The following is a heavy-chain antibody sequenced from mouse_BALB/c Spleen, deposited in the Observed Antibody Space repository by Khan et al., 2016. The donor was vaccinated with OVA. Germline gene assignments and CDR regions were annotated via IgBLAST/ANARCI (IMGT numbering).Heavy chain of an antibody. J-gene: IGHJ2*01. Sequence: QMQLEESGAELVRPGASVKLSCKTSGYIFTSYWLHWVKQRSGQGLEWIARIYTGTDNTYYNEKLKGTATLTADKSSSTAYMQLSSLNSEDSAVYFCAREEALYYFAYWGQGTTLTVSS. CDR3: AREEALYYFAY. V-gene: IGHV1S132*01. CDR2: IYTGTDNT. CDR1: GYIFTSYW.